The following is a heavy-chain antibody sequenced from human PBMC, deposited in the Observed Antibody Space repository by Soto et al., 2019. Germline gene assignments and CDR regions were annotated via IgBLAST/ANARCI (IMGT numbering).Heavy chain of an antibody. CDR3: ARDRGVRRWLHPLDY. CDR1: GFTFSSYS. V-gene: IGHV3-21*01. Sequence: GGSLRLSCAASGFTFSSYSMNWVRQAPGKGLEWVSSISSSSSYIYYADSVKGRFTISRDNAKNSLYLQMNSLRDEDTAVYYCARDRGVRRWLHPLDYWGQGTLVTVSS. D-gene: IGHD5-12*01. CDR2: ISSSSSYI. J-gene: IGHJ4*02.